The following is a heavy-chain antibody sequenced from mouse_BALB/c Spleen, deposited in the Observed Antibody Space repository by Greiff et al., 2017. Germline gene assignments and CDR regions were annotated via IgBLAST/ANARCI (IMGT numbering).Heavy chain of an antibody. D-gene: IGHD2-1*01. CDR1: GYSITSDYA. CDR2: ISYSGST. Sequence: VQLKESGPGLVKPSQSLSLTCTVTGYSITSDYAWNWIRQFPGNKLEWMGYISYSGSTSYNPSLKSRISITRDTSKNQFFLQLNSVTTEDTATYYCARSPPYGNYDYWGQGTTLTVSS. J-gene: IGHJ2*01. CDR3: ARSPPYGNYDY. V-gene: IGHV3-2*02.